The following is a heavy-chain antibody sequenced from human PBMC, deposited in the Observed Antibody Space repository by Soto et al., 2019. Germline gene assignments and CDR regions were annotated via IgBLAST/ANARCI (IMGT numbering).Heavy chain of an antibody. CDR2: MYYSGST. CDR1: GASMRNYY. D-gene: IGHD6-13*01. J-gene: IGHJ6*03. CDR3: ARTKVAAGDYYYYMDV. V-gene: IGHV4-59*08. Sequence: NPSETLSLTCTVSGASMRNYYWSWIRQPPGKGLEWIGYMYYSGSTNYNPSLKSRVTISVDTSKSQFSLKLSSVTATDTAVYYCARTKVAAGDYYYYMDVWGKGTTVTVSS.